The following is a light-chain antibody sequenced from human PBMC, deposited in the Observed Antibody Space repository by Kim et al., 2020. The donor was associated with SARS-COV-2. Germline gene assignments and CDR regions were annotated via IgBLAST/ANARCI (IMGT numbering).Light chain of an antibody. CDR3: HKYNSAPLT. Sequence: ASVGDRVTITCRASQGINSYLAWYQQKPGKIPRLLIYDASTLQSGVPSRFSGSGSGTDFTLTISSLQPEDVATYYCHKYNSAPLTFGPGTKVDIK. V-gene: IGKV1-27*01. J-gene: IGKJ3*01. CDR1: QGINSY. CDR2: DAS.